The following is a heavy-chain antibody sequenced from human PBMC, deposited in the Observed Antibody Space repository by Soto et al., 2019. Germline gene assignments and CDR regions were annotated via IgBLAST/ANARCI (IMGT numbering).Heavy chain of an antibody. CDR3: ARDVPDTSLFFYYYGMDV. V-gene: IGHV1-18*01. J-gene: IGHJ6*02. CDR1: GYSFTSYG. Sequence: QVHLVQSGAEVRKPGASVKVSCKASGYSFTSYGISWVRQAPGQGREWMGWISTDNGNTNYAHNLQGRVSMTIDPSTSTAYMELWSLGSDDTAVYYCARDVPDTSLFFYYYGMDVWGQGTTVIVSS. CDR2: ISTDNGNT. D-gene: IGHD2-21*01.